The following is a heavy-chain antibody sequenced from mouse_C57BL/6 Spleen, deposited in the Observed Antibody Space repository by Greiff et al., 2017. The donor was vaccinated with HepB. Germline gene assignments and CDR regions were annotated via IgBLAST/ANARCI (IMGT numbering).Heavy chain of an antibody. CDR3: ARYGLSYGRDYYAMDY. D-gene: IGHD1-1*01. J-gene: IGHJ4*01. CDR2: ILPGSGST. V-gene: IGHV1-9*01. CDR1: GYTFTGYW. Sequence: VQLQQSGAELMKPGASVKLSCKATGYTFTGYWIEWVKQRPGHGLEWIGEILPGSGSTNYNEKFKGKATFTADTSSNTAYMQLSSLTTEDSAIYYCARYGLSYGRDYYAMDYWGQGTSVTVSS.